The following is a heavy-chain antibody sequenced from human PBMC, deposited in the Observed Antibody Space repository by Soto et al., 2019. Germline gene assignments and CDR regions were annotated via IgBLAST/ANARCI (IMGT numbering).Heavy chain of an antibody. V-gene: IGHV4-31*03. CDR1: GGSISSGGYY. D-gene: IGHD6-6*01. CDR2: IYYSGST. J-gene: IGHJ5*02. Sequence: SETLALTGTVSGGSISSGGYYWSWIRQHPGKGLEGIGYIYYSGSTDYNPALKSRVTISVDTSKTQFSLKLSSVTAADTAVYYCASIAARRQIDPRPYNWSDPWVQGTLVTV. CDR3: ASIAARRQIDPRPYNWSDP.